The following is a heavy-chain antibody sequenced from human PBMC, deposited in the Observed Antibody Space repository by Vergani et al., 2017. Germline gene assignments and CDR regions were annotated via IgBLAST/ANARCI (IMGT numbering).Heavy chain of an antibody. CDR3: ARMGGYDEGDAFRIGYFDS. CDR2: IYSTGST. D-gene: IGHD3-22*01. CDR1: GRSISSYY. J-gene: IGHJ4*02. V-gene: IGHV4-59*06. Sequence: QLQLQESGPGLVKPSETLSLTCTVSGRSISSYYWNWIRQHPGKGLEWIGYIYSTGSTHHNPSLRRRINMSVDTSKNQFSLKLNSVTAADTAMYYCARMGGYDEGDAFRIGYFDSWGPGILVTVSS.